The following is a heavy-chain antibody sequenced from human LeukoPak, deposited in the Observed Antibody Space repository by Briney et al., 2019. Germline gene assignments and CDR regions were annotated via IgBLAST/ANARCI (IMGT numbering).Heavy chain of an antibody. CDR1: GFTFSTYS. D-gene: IGHD6-19*01. CDR2: ISSSSTYI. J-gene: IGHJ3*02. Sequence: PGGSLRLSCAASGFTFSTYSMNWVRQAPGMGLEWVSSISSSSTYIYYADSVKGRFTISRDNTKNSLYLQMNSLRAEDTAVYYCAKSGWSNQRNFDAFDIWGQGTMVTVSS. V-gene: IGHV3-21*01. CDR3: AKSGWSNQRNFDAFDI.